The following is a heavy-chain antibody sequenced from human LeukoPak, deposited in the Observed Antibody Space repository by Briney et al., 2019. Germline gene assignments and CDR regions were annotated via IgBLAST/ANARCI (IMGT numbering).Heavy chain of an antibody. CDR3: ARDLDYFDY. Sequence: PGGSLRLSCAASGFTVSSNYMSWVRQAPGKGLEWVAVIWYDGSNKYYADSVKGRFTISRDNSKNTLYLQMNSLRAEDTAVYYCARDLDYFDYWGQGTLVTVSS. CDR1: GFTVSSNY. V-gene: IGHV3-33*08. D-gene: IGHD3-16*01. J-gene: IGHJ4*02. CDR2: IWYDGSNK.